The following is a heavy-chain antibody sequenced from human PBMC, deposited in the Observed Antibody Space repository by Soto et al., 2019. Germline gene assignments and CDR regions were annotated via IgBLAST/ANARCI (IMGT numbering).Heavy chain of an antibody. Sequence: GESLKISCEASGYTFTNYWISWMRQMPGKGLEWMGNIDPSDSYTNYSPSFQGHVTISADKSISTAYLQWSSLMASDTAMYYCARFEGVYYDFWSGQGSAFDIWGQGXMVT. D-gene: IGHD3-3*01. CDR3: ARFEGVYYDFWSGQGSAFDI. CDR1: GYTFTNYW. V-gene: IGHV5-10-1*01. J-gene: IGHJ3*02. CDR2: IDPSDSYT.